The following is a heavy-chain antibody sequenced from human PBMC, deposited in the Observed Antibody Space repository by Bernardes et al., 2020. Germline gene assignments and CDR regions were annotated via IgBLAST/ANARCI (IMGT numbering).Heavy chain of an antibody. V-gene: IGHV1-69*06. CDR1: GGTFNSYA. Sequence: SVKVSCKASGGTFNSYAFSWVRQAPGQGLEWMGRIIPLYGTTNYAQRHQGRLTITADRSTTTVYMELSSMRSEDTALYYCARDVRSYASGWNDAFDIWGQGTMVTVSS. D-gene: IGHD6-19*01. J-gene: IGHJ3*02. CDR3: ARDVRSYASGWNDAFDI. CDR2: IIPLYGTT.